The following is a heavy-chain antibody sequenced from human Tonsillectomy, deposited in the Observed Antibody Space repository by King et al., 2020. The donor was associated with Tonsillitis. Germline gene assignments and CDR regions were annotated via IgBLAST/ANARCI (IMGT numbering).Heavy chain of an antibody. V-gene: IGHV4-31*03. CDR1: GGSISSGGFY. J-gene: IGHJ1*01. D-gene: IGHD2-2*01. Sequence: VQLQESGPGLVKPSQTLSLTCIVSGGSISSGGFYWSWIRQHPEKGLEWIGYIYYTGSTYYNPSLKSRITISLDTSRNQFSLNLSSVTAADTALYYCASATCSSTTCYRPEYFQEWGQGALVTVSS. CDR2: IYYTGST. CDR3: ASATCSSTTCYRPEYFQE.